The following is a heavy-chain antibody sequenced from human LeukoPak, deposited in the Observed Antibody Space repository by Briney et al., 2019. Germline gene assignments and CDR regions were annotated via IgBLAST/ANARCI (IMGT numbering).Heavy chain of an antibody. Sequence: SETLSLTCTVSGGSISSYYWSWIRQPPGKGLEWIGYMYYGGSTNYNPSLKSRVTISVDTSKNRFSLKLSSVTAADTAVYYCARDRVSYDSSGLDAFDIWGQGTMVTVPS. CDR2: MYYGGST. J-gene: IGHJ3*02. V-gene: IGHV4-59*01. D-gene: IGHD3-22*01. CDR3: ARDRVSYDSSGLDAFDI. CDR1: GGSISSYY.